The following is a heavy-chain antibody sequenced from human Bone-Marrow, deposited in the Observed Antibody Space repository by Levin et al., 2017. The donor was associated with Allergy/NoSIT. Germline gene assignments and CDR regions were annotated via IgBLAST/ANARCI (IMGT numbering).Heavy chain of an antibody. J-gene: IGHJ4*02. CDR3: ARQSSGPNSHFFNY. Sequence: GASVKVSCAASGFTFSSYWMSWVRQAPGKGLEWVASINQDGSEKYYVDSVKGRFTISRDNARNSLYLQMNSLRAEDTAVYHCARQSSGPNSHFFNYWGQGTLVTVSS. V-gene: IGHV3-7*01. CDR1: GFTFSSYW. D-gene: IGHD6-19*01. CDR2: INQDGSEK.